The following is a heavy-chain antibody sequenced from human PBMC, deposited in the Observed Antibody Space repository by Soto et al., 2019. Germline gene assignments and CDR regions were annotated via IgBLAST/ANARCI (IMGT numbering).Heavy chain of an antibody. CDR2: IIPIFGTA. CDR3: ARGVSYSSSRPNWYFDL. D-gene: IGHD6-13*01. CDR1: GGTFSSYA. Sequence: ASVKVSCKASGGTFSSYAISWVRQAPGQGLEWMGGIIPIFGTANYAQKFQGRVTITADESTSTAYMELSSLRSEDTAVYYCARGVSYSSSRPNWYFDLWGRGTLVTVSS. J-gene: IGHJ2*01. V-gene: IGHV1-69*13.